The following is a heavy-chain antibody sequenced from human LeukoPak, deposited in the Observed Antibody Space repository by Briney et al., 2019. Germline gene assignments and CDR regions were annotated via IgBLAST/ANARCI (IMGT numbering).Heavy chain of an antibody. D-gene: IGHD3-3*01. CDR2: ISSSSSYI. Sequence: GGSLRLSCAASGFTFSSYSMNWVRQAPGKGLEWVSSISSSSSYIYYADSVKGRFTISRDNAKNSLYLQMNSLRAEDTAVYYCARAPYRTIADYYYYMDVWGKGTTVTVSS. CDR1: GFTFSSYS. V-gene: IGHV3-21*01. CDR3: ARAPYRTIADYYYYMDV. J-gene: IGHJ6*03.